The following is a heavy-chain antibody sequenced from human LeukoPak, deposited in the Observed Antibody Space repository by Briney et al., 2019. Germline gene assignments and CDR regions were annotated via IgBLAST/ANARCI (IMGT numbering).Heavy chain of an antibody. CDR1: GFTFSSYS. D-gene: IGHD3-10*01. CDR2: ISSSSSYI. CDR3: ARYGRRGSGSRNWFDP. Sequence: GGSLRLSCAASGFTFSSYSVNWVRQAPGKGLEWVSSISSSSSYIDYADSVEGRFTIPRDNAKNSLYVQMNSMSAEHTAVYSCARYGRRGSGSRNWFDPWGQGTLVTVSS. J-gene: IGHJ5*02. V-gene: IGHV3-21*01.